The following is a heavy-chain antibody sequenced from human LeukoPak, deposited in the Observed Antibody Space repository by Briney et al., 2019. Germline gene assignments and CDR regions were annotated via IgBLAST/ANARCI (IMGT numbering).Heavy chain of an antibody. D-gene: IGHD2-2*01. Sequence: PGGSLRLSCAASGFTFRSYAMSWVRQAPGKGLECVSAISGSGGSTYYGDSVKGRFTISRDNSKNTLYLQMNSLRAEDTAVYYCAKGGVVVIPAASYYFDYWGQGTLVTVSS. CDR3: AKGGVVVIPAASYYFDY. J-gene: IGHJ4*02. CDR1: GFTFRSYA. V-gene: IGHV3-23*01. CDR2: ISGSGGST.